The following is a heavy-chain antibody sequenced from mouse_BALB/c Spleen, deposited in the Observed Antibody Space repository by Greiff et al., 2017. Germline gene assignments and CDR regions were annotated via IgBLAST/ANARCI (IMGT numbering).Heavy chain of an antibody. D-gene: IGHD2-12*01. V-gene: IGHV7-3*02. J-gene: IGHJ3*01. CDR3: ATDYDGAY. CDR1: GFTFTDYY. CDR2: IRNKANGYTT. Sequence: DVKLVESGGGLVQPGGSLRLSCATSGFTFTDYYMSWVRQPPGKALEWLGFIRNKANGYTTEYSASVKGRFTISRDNSQSILYLQMNTLRAEDSATYYCATDYDGAYWGQGTLVTVSA.